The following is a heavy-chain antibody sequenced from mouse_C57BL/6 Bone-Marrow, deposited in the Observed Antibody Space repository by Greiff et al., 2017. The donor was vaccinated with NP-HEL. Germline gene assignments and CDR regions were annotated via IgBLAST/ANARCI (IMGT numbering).Heavy chain of an antibody. D-gene: IGHD2-5*01. J-gene: IGHJ2*01. CDR1: GFSLTSYG. CDR3: ARNGRYYSNYGFDY. CDR2: IWSGGST. V-gene: IGHV2-2*01. Sequence: VQLQESGPGLVQPSQSLSITCTVSGFSLTSYGVHWVRQSPGKGLEWLGVIWSGGSTDYNAAFISRLSISKDNSKSQVFFKMNSLQADDTAIYYCARNGRYYSNYGFDYWGQGTTLTVSS.